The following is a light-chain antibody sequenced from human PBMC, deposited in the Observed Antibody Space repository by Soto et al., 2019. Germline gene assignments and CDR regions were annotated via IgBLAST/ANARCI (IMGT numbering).Light chain of an antibody. Sequence: DIQMTQSPSTLSASVGDRVTITCRASQSISSWLAWYQQKPGKAPKLLIYKASSLESGVPSRFTGSGSGTEFTLTISSLQPDDFATYHCQHYYSYSRTFGQGTKVDIK. CDR3: QHYYSYSRT. CDR1: QSISSW. J-gene: IGKJ1*01. CDR2: KAS. V-gene: IGKV1-5*03.